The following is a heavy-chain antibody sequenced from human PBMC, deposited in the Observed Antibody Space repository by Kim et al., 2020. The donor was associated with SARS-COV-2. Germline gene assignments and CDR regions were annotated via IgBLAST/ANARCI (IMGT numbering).Heavy chain of an antibody. D-gene: IGHD4-17*01. Sequence: SVKVSCKTSGGSFTAYATHWVRQAPGQGLEWMAGIVPVSGRIHYAEKFQARVTITADASTRKAYMEVRGLRSDDTAVYFCARGPYDLGDYVLADSGQGT. V-gene: IGHV1-69*13. J-gene: IGHJ1*01. CDR1: GGSFTAYA. CDR2: IVPVSGRI. CDR3: ARGPYDLGDYVLAD.